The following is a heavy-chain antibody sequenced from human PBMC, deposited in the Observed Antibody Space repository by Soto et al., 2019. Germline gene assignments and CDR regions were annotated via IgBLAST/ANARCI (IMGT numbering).Heavy chain of an antibody. Sequence: GGSLRLSCAASGFTFSSYAMSWVRQAPGKGLEWVSAISGSGGSTYYADSVKGRFTISRDNSKNALYLQMNSLRAEDTAVYYCANLQLWTKFDYWGQGTLVTVSS. CDR2: ISGSGGST. CDR1: GFTFSSYA. CDR3: ANLQLWTKFDY. J-gene: IGHJ4*02. D-gene: IGHD5-18*01. V-gene: IGHV3-23*01.